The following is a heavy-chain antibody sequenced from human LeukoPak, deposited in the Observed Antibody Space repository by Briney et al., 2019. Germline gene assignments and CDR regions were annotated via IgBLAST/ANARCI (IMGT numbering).Heavy chain of an antibody. V-gene: IGHV1-69*04. Sequence: ASVKVSCKTSGGTFSSYAISWVRQAPGQGLEWMGRIIPILGIANYAQKFQGRVTITADKSTSTAYMELSSLRSEDTAVYYCAKDGLYYGSGVKLDYWGQGTLVTVSS. CDR3: AKDGLYYGSGVKLDY. CDR1: GGTFSSYA. J-gene: IGHJ4*02. CDR2: IIPILGIA. D-gene: IGHD3-10*01.